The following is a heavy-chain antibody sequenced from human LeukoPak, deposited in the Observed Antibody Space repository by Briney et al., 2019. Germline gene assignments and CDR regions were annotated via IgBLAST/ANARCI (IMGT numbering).Heavy chain of an antibody. J-gene: IGHJ4*02. D-gene: IGHD4-11*01. CDR1: GNSMSSAYY. Sequence: SETLSLTCTVSGNSMSSAYYGGRIRQPPGKGLEWLATISHSGSTYYNPSLKSRVTISADTSQNQHSLKLSSVTAADRAVYYCARVNTVMATFDYWGQGTPVTVSS. CDR3: ARVNTVMATFDY. CDR2: ISHSGST. V-gene: IGHV4-38-2*02.